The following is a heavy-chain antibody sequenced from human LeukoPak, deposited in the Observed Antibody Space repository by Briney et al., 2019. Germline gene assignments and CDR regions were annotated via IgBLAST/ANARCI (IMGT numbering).Heavy chain of an antibody. J-gene: IGHJ4*02. V-gene: IGHV1-2*02. CDR1: GYIFTDYF. Sequence: ASVKVSCKAFGYIFTDYFMHWVRQAPGQGLEWMGWINPNSGGTNYAHKFQGRVTMTRDTSISTAYMELSRLRSDDTAVYYCARDLRVGPTVFDYWGQGTLVTVSS. CDR3: ARDLRVGPTVFDY. CDR2: INPNSGGT. D-gene: IGHD1-26*01.